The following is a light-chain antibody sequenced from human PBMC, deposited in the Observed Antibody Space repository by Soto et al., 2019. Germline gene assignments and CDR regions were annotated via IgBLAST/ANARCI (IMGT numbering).Light chain of an antibody. CDR2: RTN. J-gene: IGLJ2*01. V-gene: IGLV1-44*01. Sequence: QSVLTQPPSASGTPGQRVTISCSGGRSNLGSNPVNRYQQHLPGMAPKLLIYRTNERPSGVPDRFSASKSDTSASLAISGLQSEDEATYYCSAWDDSLYGPIFGGGTKLTVL. CDR3: SAWDDSLYGPI. CDR1: RSNLGSNP.